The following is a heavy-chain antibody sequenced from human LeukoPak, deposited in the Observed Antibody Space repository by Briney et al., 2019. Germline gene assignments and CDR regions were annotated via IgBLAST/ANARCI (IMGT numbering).Heavy chain of an antibody. Sequence: ASVKVSCKASGYTFTSYGISWVRQAPGQGLERMGWISAYNGNTNYAQKLQGRVTMTTDTSTSTDYMELRSMRHDDTAVSYCARYRYRGVDFDYWGQGTLVSVSS. CDR2: ISAYNGNT. J-gene: IGHJ4*02. V-gene: IGHV1-18*01. D-gene: IGHD3-16*02. CDR3: ARYRYRGVDFDY. CDR1: GYTFTSYG.